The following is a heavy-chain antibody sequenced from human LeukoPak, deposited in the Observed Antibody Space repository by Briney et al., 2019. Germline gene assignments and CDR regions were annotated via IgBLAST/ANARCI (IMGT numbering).Heavy chain of an antibody. D-gene: IGHD3-22*01. J-gene: IGHJ5*02. CDR1: GGSISSYY. V-gene: IGHV4-4*07. Sequence: NTSETLSLTCTVSGGSISSYYWSWIRQPAGKGLEWIGRIYTSGSTNYNPSLKSRVTMSVDTSKNQFSLKLSSVTAADTAVYYCARDAYYDSSGYYPPDWFDPWGQGTLVTVSS. CDR2: IYTSGST. CDR3: ARDAYYDSSGYYPPDWFDP.